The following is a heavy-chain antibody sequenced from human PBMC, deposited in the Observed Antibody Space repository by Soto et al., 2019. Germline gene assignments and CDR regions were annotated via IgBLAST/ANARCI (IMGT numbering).Heavy chain of an antibody. CDR2: ISAYNGNT. CDR1: GYTFTSYG. CDR3: AVITGYYDFWSGKGYYYGMDV. Sequence: ASVKVSCKASGYTFTSYGISWVRQAPGQGLEWMGWISAYNGNTNYAQKLQGRVTMTTDTSTSTAYMELRSLRSDDTAVYYCAVITGYYDFWSGKGYYYGMDVWGQGTTVTVSS. D-gene: IGHD3-3*01. V-gene: IGHV1-18*01. J-gene: IGHJ6*02.